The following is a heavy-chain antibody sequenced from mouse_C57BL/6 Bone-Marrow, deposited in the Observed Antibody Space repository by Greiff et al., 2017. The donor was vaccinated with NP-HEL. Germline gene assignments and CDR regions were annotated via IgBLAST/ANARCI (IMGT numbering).Heavy chain of an antibody. CDR2: IYPGSGST. D-gene: IGHD2-4*01. CDR1: GYTFTSYW. Sequence: VQLQQPGAELVKPGASVKMSCKASGYTFTSYWITWVKQRPGQGLEWIGDIYPGSGSTNYNEKFKSKATLTVDTSSSTAYMQLSSLTSADSAVYYCARSFIYYDYVWFAYWGQGTLVTVSA. V-gene: IGHV1-55*01. CDR3: ARSFIYYDYVWFAY. J-gene: IGHJ3*01.